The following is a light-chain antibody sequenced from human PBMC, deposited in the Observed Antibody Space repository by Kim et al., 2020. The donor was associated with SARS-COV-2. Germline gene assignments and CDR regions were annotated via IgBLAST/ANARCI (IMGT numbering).Light chain of an antibody. Sequence: SYELTQPPSVSVYPGQTASISCSGYKLGDKYACWYQQKPGQSPVLVIYHDSQRPSGIPERFSGSNSGNTATLTISGTQAMDEADYYCQAWDSNTAHYVFGTGTKVTVL. CDR1: KLGDKY. V-gene: IGLV3-1*01. J-gene: IGLJ1*01. CDR3: QAWDSNTAHYV. CDR2: HDS.